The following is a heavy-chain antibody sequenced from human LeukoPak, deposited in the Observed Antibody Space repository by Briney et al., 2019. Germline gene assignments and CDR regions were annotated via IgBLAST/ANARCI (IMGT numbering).Heavy chain of an antibody. D-gene: IGHD3-22*01. CDR2: ISSSSSTI. J-gene: IGHJ4*02. CDR3: ARDSTYYYDSSGYYYDY. Sequence: AGGSLRLSCAASGFTFSSYSMNWVRQAPGKGLEWVSYISSSSSTIYYADSVKGRFTISRDNAKNSLYLQMNSLRAEDTAMYYCARDSTYYYDSSGYYYDYWGQGTLVTVSS. CDR1: GFTFSSYS. V-gene: IGHV3-48*01.